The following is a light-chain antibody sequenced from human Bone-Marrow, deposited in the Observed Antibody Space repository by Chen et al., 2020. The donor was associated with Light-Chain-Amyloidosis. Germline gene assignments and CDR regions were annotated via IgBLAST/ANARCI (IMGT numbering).Light chain of an antibody. CDR1: SSDVGGDNH. CDR3: SSYTITNTLV. V-gene: IGLV2-14*01. J-gene: IGLJ1*01. CDR2: EVT. Sequence: QSALTQPASVSGSPGPSITISCPGPSSDVGGDNHVSWYQQHPDKAPKLMIYEVTNRPSWVPDRFSGSKSDNTASLTISGLQTEDEADYFCSSYTITNTLVFGSGTRVTVL.